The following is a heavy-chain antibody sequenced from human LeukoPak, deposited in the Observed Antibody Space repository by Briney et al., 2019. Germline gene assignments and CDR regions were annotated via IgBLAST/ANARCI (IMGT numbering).Heavy chain of an antibody. Sequence: GGSLRLSCAASGFTFSSYAMSWVRQAPGKGLEWVSAISGSGGSTYYADSVEGRFTISRDNSKNTLYLQMNSLRAEDTAVYYCAKDMRSGSSSSAVDYYYGMDVWGQGTTVTVSS. CDR2: ISGSGGST. CDR3: AKDMRSGSSSSAVDYYYGMDV. CDR1: GFTFSSYA. V-gene: IGHV3-23*01. D-gene: IGHD6-6*01. J-gene: IGHJ6*02.